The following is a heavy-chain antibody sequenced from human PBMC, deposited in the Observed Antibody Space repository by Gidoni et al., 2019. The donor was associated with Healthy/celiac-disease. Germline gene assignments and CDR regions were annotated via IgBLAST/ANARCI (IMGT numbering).Heavy chain of an antibody. CDR1: GGSFSGYY. J-gene: IGHJ6*02. V-gene: IGHV4-34*01. Sequence: QVQLQQWGAGLLKPSETLSLTCAVYGGSFSGYYWSWIRQPPGKGLEWIGEINHSGSTNYNPSLKSRVTISVDTSKNQFSLKLSSVTAADTAVYYCARGVVRRILWFGESPGYGMDVWGQGTTVTVSS. CDR2: INHSGST. CDR3: ARGVVRRILWFGESPGYGMDV. D-gene: IGHD3-10*01.